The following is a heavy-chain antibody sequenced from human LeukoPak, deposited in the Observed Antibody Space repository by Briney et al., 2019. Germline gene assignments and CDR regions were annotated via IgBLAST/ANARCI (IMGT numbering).Heavy chain of an antibody. J-gene: IGHJ6*03. D-gene: IGHD3-22*01. CDR3: ARFTVDGSGYPYYMDV. Sequence: SETLSLTCTVSGYSITSGYYWGWIRQPPGEGLEWIGSIYNGGSIYYDPSPKSRVTISVATSKNDVSLKLSSVTAADTAVYYCARFTVDGSGYPYYMDVWGKGTTVTVSS. CDR1: GYSITSGYY. V-gene: IGHV4-38-2*02. CDR2: IYNGGSI.